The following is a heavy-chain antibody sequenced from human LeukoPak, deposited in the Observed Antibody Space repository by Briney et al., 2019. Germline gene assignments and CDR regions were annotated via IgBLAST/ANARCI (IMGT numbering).Heavy chain of an antibody. J-gene: IGHJ4*02. Sequence: AISSNGRSTYYAVSVKGIFTLSRDNSKNTLYLQMGSLRIEDTAVYYCARELDGSGSFDYWGQGTLVTVSS. CDR2: ISSNGRST. CDR3: ARELDGSGSFDY. D-gene: IGHD3-10*01. V-gene: IGHV3-64*02.